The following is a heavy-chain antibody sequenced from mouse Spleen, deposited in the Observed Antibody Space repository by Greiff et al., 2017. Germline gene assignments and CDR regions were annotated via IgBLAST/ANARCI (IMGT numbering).Heavy chain of an antibody. CDR2: INPSNGGT. D-gene: IGHD2-4*01. J-gene: IGHJ3*01. V-gene: IGHV1S81*02. CDR3: TRSGITFAY. CDR1: GYTFISYY. Sequence: VKLVESGAELVKPGASVKLSCKASGYTFISYYMYWVKQRPGQGLEWIGEINPSNGGTNFNEKFKSKATLTVDESSSTAYMQLSSLTSEDSAVYYCTRSGITFAYWGQGTLVTVSA.